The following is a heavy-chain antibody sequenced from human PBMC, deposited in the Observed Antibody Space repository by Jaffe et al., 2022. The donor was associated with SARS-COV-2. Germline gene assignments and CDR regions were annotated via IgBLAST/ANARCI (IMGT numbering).Heavy chain of an antibody. J-gene: IGHJ6*02. CDR2: INHSGST. CDR3: ARGPRWVDDYYYGMDV. V-gene: IGHV4-34*01. Sequence: QVQLQQWGAGLLKPSETLSLTCAVYGGSFSGYYWSWIRQPPGKGLEWIGEINHSGSTNYNPSLKSRVTISVDTSKNQFSLKLSSVTAADTAVYYCARGPRWVDDYYYGMDVWGQGTTVTVSS. CDR1: GGSFSGYY. D-gene: IGHD5-12*01.